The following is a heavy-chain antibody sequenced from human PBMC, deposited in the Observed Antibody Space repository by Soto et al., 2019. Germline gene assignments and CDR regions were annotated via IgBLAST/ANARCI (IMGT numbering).Heavy chain of an antibody. CDR2: IYYNVNT. CDR1: GGSISSYY. Sequence: PSETLSLTCTVSGGSISSYYWSWIRQPPGKGLEWIGYIYYNVNTNYNPSLKTRVTMSVDTSKNQFSLKLSSVSAADTALYYCARNLWFGELSMFDSWGQGTLVTVSS. D-gene: IGHD3-10*01. CDR3: ARNLWFGELSMFDS. V-gene: IGHV4-59*08. J-gene: IGHJ4*02.